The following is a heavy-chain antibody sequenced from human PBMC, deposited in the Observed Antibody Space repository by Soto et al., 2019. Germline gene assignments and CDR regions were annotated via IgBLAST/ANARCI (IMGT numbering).Heavy chain of an antibody. CDR3: ARDLYDDRGSVEFDP. Sequence: SETLSLTCTVSGGSISSSSYYWGWIRQPPGKGLEWIGSIYYSGSTYYNPSLKSRVTISVDTSKNQFSLKLSSVTAADTAVYYCARDLYDDRGSVEFDPLGQETLVTVSS. CDR1: GGSISSSSYY. V-gene: IGHV4-39*07. CDR2: IYYSGST. D-gene: IGHD3-22*01. J-gene: IGHJ5*02.